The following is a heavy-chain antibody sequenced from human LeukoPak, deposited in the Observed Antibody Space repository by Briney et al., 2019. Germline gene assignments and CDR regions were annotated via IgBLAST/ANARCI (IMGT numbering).Heavy chain of an antibody. Sequence: ASVKVSCKASGYTFTSYGISWVRQAPGQGLEWMGWISAYNGNTNYAQKLQGRVTMTTDTSTSTAYMELRSLRSDDTAVYYCARDNNPKSRGSYWKDAFDIWGQGTMVTVSS. J-gene: IGHJ3*02. CDR3: ARDNNPKSRGSYWKDAFDI. CDR1: GYTFTSYG. V-gene: IGHV1-18*01. D-gene: IGHD1-26*01. CDR2: ISAYNGNT.